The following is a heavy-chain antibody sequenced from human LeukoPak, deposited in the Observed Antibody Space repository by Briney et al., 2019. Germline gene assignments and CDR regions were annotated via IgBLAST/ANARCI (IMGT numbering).Heavy chain of an antibody. CDR3: AKESYDYVWGSYPGGYYFDY. V-gene: IGHV3-23*01. D-gene: IGHD3-16*02. CDR1: GFTFSSYA. CDR2: ISGSGGST. J-gene: IGHJ4*02. Sequence: GGSLRLSCAASGFTFSSYAMSWVRQAPGKGLEWVSAISGSGGSTYYADSVKGRFTISRDNSKNTLYLQMNSLRAEDTAVYYCAKESYDYVWGSYPGGYYFDYWGQGTLATVSS.